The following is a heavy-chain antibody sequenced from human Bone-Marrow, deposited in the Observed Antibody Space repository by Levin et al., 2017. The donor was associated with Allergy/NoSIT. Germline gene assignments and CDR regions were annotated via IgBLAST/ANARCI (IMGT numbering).Heavy chain of an antibody. J-gene: IGHJ4*02. CDR3: ARDAPHCSTTSCYFDF. D-gene: IGHD2-2*01. V-gene: IGHV4-4*07. CDR1: GGSISSYY. Sequence: SETLSLTCHVSGGSISSYYWSWIRQAAGERLEWIGRIDSGGTTNYNRALKSRVSMSVDTSNSQFSLKLISATAADTVVYYCARDAPHCSTTSCYFDFWGRGRLVTVPS. CDR2: IDSGGTT.